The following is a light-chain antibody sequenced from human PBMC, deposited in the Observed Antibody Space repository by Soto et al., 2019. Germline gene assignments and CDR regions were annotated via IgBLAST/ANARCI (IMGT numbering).Light chain of an antibody. V-gene: IGKV3-20*01. CDR2: GAS. CDR1: QSVSNTF. CDR3: QQYGTSPIT. J-gene: IGKJ5*01. Sequence: EIVLTQSPGTLSLSPGERATLSCRASQSVSNTFLAWYQQKPGQAPRLLIHGASSRATGIPDRFSVSGSGTDFTLTISRLEPEDFAVFYCQQYGTSPITFGQGTRLEIK.